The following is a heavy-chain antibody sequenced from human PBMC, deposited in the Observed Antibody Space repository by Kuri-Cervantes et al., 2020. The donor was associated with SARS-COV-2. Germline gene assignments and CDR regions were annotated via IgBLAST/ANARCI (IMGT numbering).Heavy chain of an antibody. CDR1: GFSFSVYE. J-gene: IGHJ6*02. V-gene: IGHV3-48*03. D-gene: IGHD2-21*02. CDR3: ARGFGAGDSSYNYGMDV. Sequence: GGSLRLSCGASGFSFSVYEMNWVRQAPGKGLEWISFITSSGDKTYYTDSVKGRFTISRDNARNSLFLQMNSLRFEDTAVYYCARGFGAGDSSYNYGMDVWGQGTTVTVSS. CDR2: ITSSGDKT.